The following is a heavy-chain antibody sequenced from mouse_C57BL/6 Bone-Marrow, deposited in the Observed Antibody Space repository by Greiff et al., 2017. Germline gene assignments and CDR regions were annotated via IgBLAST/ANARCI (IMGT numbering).Heavy chain of an antibody. V-gene: IGHV1-26*01. CDR2: INPNNGGT. D-gene: IGHD2-2*01. CDR3: AREGYGYVFFDY. CDR1: GYTFTDYY. Sequence: EVQLQQSGPELVKPGASVKISCKASGYTFTDYYMNWVKQSHGKSLEWIGDINPNNGGTSYNQKFKGKATLTVDKSSSTAYMELRSLTSEDSAVYYCAREGYGYVFFDYWGQGTTLTVSS. J-gene: IGHJ2*01.